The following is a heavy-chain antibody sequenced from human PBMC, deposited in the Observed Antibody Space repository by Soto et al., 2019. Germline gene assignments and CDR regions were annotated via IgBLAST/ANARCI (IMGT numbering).Heavy chain of an antibody. CDR3: ARSIVAATQFDP. CDR2: ISAYNGNT. CDR1: GYTFTSYG. Sequence: ASVKVSCKASGYTFTSYGISWVRQAPGQGLEWMGWISAYNGNTNYAQKLQGRVTRTTYTSTSTAYMELRSLRSDDTAVYYCARSIVAATQFDPWGQGTLVTVSS. D-gene: IGHD2-15*01. J-gene: IGHJ5*02. V-gene: IGHV1-18*01.